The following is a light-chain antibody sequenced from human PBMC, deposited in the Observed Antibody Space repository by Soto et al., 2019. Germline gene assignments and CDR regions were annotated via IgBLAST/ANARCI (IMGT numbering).Light chain of an antibody. J-gene: IGLJ1*01. CDR2: DVS. Sequence: QSALTQPASVSGSPGQSITISCTGTSSDVGGYNYVSWYQQHPGKAPKFMIYDVSNRPSGVSNRFSGSTSGNTASLTISGLQADDEADYYCSSYTSSNTLVFGTGTKVTVL. CDR3: SSYTSSNTLV. V-gene: IGLV2-14*01. CDR1: SSDVGGYNY.